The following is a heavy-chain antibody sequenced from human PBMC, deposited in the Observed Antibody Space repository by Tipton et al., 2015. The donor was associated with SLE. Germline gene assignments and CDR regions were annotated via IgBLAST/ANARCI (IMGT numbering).Heavy chain of an antibody. CDR1: GDSISDERYQ. CDR2: IFYTGQT. Sequence: TLSLTCTVSGDSISDERYQWSWLRQSPGKGLEWIGYIFYTGQTYYNPSLQSQVVISLDTSVSQVSLRLSSVTAADTAVYFCARARGILGGSGWYFELWGRGTLVTVSS. D-gene: IGHD2-15*01. CDR3: ARARGILGGSGWYFEL. V-gene: IGHV4-30-4*01. J-gene: IGHJ2*01.